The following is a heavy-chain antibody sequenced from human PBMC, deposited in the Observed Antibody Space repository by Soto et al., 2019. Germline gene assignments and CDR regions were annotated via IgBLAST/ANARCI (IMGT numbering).Heavy chain of an antibody. Sequence: EVQLVESGGGLVKPGGSLRLSCAASGFTFSSYSMNWVRQAPGKALEWVSSISSSSSYIYYADSVKGRFTISRDNAKNSLYLQMNSLRAEDTAVYYCVHMVVAAQLEYFQHWGQVTLVTVSS. D-gene: IGHD2-15*01. CDR1: GFTFSSYS. CDR3: VHMVVAAQLEYFQH. CDR2: ISSSSSYI. J-gene: IGHJ1*01. V-gene: IGHV3-21*01.